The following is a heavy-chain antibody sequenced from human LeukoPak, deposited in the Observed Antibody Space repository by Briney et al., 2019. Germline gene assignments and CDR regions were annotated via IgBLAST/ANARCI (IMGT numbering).Heavy chain of an antibody. CDR1: GGSISSYY. J-gene: IGHJ4*02. D-gene: IGHD1-1*01. CDR3: ARLQRNWNDPYFDY. Sequence: SQTLSLTCTVSGGSISSYYWSWIRQPPGKGLEWIGYIYYSGSTNYNPSLKSRVTISVGTSKNQFSLKLSSVTAADTAVYYCARLQRNWNDPYFDYWGQGTLVTVSS. V-gene: IGHV4-59*08. CDR2: IYYSGST.